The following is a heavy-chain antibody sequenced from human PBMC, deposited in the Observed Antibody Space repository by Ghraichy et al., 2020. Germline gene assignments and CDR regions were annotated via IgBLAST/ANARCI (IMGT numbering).Heavy chain of an antibody. J-gene: IGHJ4*02. Sequence: GGSLRLSCAASGFTFSSYGMHWVRQAPGKGLEWVAVIWYDGSNKYYADSVKGRFTISRDNSKNTLYLQMNSLRAEDTAVYYCARDTPGGGSIDYWGQGTLVTVSS. V-gene: IGHV3-33*01. D-gene: IGHD1-26*01. CDR2: IWYDGSNK. CDR3: ARDTPGGGSIDY. CDR1: GFTFSSYG.